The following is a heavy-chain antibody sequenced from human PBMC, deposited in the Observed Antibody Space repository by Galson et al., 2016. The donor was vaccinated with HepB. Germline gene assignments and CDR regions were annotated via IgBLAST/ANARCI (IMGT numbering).Heavy chain of an antibody. V-gene: IGHV6-1*01. CDR1: GDSVSSNSAA. Sequence: CAISGDSVSSNSAAWSWIRRSPSRGLEWLGRTYYRSKWYNDYAVSVKSRININPDTSKNQFSLQLNSVAPEDTAVYYCARIPHDSGCPAWGQGSLVTVSS. D-gene: IGHD6-19*01. CDR3: ARIPHDSGCPA. CDR2: TYYRSKWYN. J-gene: IGHJ4*02.